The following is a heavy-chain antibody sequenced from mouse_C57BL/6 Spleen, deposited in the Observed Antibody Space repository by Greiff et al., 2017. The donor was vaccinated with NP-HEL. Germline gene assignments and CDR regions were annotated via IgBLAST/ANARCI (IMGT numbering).Heavy chain of an antibody. D-gene: IGHD2-4*01. CDR1: GYSITSGYY. J-gene: IGHJ4*01. V-gene: IGHV3-6*01. Sequence: VQLKESGPGLVKPSQSLSLTCSVTGYSITSGYYWNWIRQFPGNKLEWMGYISYDGSNNYNPSLKNRISITRDTSKNQFFLKLNSVTTEDTATYYCARADYTYAMDYWGQGTSVTVSS. CDR2: ISYDGSN. CDR3: ARADYTYAMDY.